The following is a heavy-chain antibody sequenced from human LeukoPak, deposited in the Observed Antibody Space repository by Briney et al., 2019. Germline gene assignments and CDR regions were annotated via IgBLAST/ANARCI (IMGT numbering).Heavy chain of an antibody. CDR3: ARAAYDSGWYYLDY. V-gene: IGHV3-30*02. J-gene: IGHJ4*02. Sequence: GGSLRLSCAASGFTFRSYGMHWVRQAPGKGLEWVAFIRYDGSNIYYADSVKGRFTISRDTSKNTLYLQMNSLRAEDTAVYYCARAAYDSGWYYLDYWGQGTLVTVSS. CDR2: IRYDGSNI. D-gene: IGHD6-19*01. CDR1: GFTFRSYG.